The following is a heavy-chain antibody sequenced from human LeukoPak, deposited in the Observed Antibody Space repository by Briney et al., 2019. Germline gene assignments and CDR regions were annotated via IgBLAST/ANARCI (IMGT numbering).Heavy chain of an antibody. CDR2: IYYSGST. D-gene: IGHD3-22*01. CDR3: ARDDSSGYYLDY. V-gene: IGHV4-39*07. Sequence: SETLSLTCTVSGGSISSSSYYWGWIRQPPGKGLEWIGSIYYSGSTYYNPSLKSRVTISVDTSKNQFSPKLSSVTAADTAVYYCARDDSSGYYLDYWGQGTLVTVSS. CDR1: GGSISSSSYY. J-gene: IGHJ4*02.